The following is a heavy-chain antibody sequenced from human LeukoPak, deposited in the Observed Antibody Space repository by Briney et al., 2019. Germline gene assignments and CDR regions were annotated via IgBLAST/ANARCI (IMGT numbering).Heavy chain of an antibody. D-gene: IGHD2-2*01. CDR1: GGSFRGYY. CDR3: ASTERCSTTGPLDY. CDR2: INHSGST. Sequence: SETLSLTSAVYGGSFRGYYWSWIRQPPGKGLEWIGEINHSGSTNYNPSLKSRVTISLDTSMKKFSLKLNSVTAADTAVYYCASTERCSTTGPLDYWGQGTLVTVSS. V-gene: IGHV4-34*01. J-gene: IGHJ4*02.